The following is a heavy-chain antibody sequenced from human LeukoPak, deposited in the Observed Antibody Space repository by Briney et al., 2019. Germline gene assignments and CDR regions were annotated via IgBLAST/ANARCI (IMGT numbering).Heavy chain of an antibody. J-gene: IGHJ6*03. D-gene: IGHD3-10*01. Sequence: PGGSLRLSCAASGFTFSSYDIHWVRQAPGKGLEWVAFIRNDGSNQYYADSVKGRFTISRDNAKNSLYLQMNSLRAEDTAVYYCARVYYGSGSLYYYYYYMDVWGKGTTVTISS. CDR1: GFTFSSYD. CDR3: ARVYYGSGSLYYYYYYMDV. V-gene: IGHV3-30*02. CDR2: IRNDGSNQ.